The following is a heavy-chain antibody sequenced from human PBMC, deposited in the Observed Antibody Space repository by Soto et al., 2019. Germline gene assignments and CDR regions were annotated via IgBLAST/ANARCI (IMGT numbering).Heavy chain of an antibody. CDR3: ARWGGGDMYDNSGKFDS. J-gene: IGHJ5*01. V-gene: IGHV3-30*03. CDR2: VSNDGIRK. CDR1: GFIFSGSG. Sequence: VQLVESGGGVVQPGRSLRLTCAASGFIFSGSGMHWGRQAPGKGLEWVALVSNDGIRKYYGDSVQGRFTISRDNAENTLYLQMNSLRAEDTAVYYCARWGGGDMYDNSGKFDSWGQGTLVTVSS. D-gene: IGHD3-22*01.